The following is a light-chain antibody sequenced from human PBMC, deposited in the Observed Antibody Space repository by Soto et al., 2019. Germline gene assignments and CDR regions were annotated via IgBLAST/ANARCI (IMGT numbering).Light chain of an antibody. V-gene: IGKV2-28*01. CDR2: MGS. CDR1: QSLLQSDGYKY. Sequence: EIVMTQSPLSLPVTPGEPASISCRSSQSLLQSDGYKYLDWYLQKPGQSPQLLIYMGSNRASGVPDRFSGSGSGTDFTLKISRVEAEDVGFYYCMHALQAPLTFGPGTKVDIK. J-gene: IGKJ3*01. CDR3: MHALQAPLT.